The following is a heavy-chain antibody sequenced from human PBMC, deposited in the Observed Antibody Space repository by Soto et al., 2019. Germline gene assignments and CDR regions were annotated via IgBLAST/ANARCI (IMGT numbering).Heavy chain of an antibody. CDR3: ARGRYSSSWYFYYGMDV. CDR1: GGTFSSYT. CDR2: IIPILGIA. J-gene: IGHJ6*02. D-gene: IGHD6-13*01. V-gene: IGHV1-69*02. Sequence: SVKVSCKASGGTFSSYTISWVRQAPGQGLEWMGRIIPILGIANYAQKFQGRVTITADKSTSTAYMELSRLRSDDTAVYYCARGRYSSSWYFYYGMDVWGQGTTVTVSS.